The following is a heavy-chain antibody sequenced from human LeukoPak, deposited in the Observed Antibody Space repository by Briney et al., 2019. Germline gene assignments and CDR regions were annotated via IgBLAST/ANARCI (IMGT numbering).Heavy chain of an antibody. D-gene: IGHD3-22*01. CDR3: AKDYYYDPVDAFDV. V-gene: IGHV3-23*01. Sequence: GGSLRLSCAASGFNFSTYAMSWVRQAPGNGLEWVSCIGARYGSTFYADSVKGRFTISRDNSKNTLYLQMNSLRAEDTAVYYCAKDYYYDPVDAFDVWGQGTMVSVSS. CDR2: IGARYGST. CDR1: GFNFSTYA. J-gene: IGHJ3*01.